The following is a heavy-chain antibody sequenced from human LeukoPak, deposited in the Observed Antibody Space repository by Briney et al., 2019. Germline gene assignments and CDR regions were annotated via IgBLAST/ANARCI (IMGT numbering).Heavy chain of an antibody. J-gene: IGHJ5*02. Sequence: SETLSLTCTVSGGSTSSSSYYWGWIRQPPGKGLEWIGSIYYSGSTYYNASLKSRVTISVDTSKNQFSLRLSSVTAADTAVYYCASRGGVAPSNWFDPWGQGALVTVSS. CDR3: ASRGGVAPSNWFDP. V-gene: IGHV4-39*01. D-gene: IGHD3-10*01. CDR1: GGSTSSSSYY. CDR2: IYYSGST.